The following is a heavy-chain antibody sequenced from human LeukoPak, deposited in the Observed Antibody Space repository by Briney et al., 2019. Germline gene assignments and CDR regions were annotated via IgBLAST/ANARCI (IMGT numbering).Heavy chain of an antibody. J-gene: IGHJ4*02. CDR3: ATYRQVLLPFES. CDR1: GFTFSTFA. V-gene: IGHV3-23*01. Sequence: GGSLRLSCAASGFTFSTFAMIWVRQPPGKGLEWVSSIFPSGGEIHYADSVRGRFTISRDNSKNTLSLQMNSLRAGDTAIYYCATYRQVLLPFESWGQGTLVTVSS. D-gene: IGHD2-8*02. CDR2: IFPSGGEI.